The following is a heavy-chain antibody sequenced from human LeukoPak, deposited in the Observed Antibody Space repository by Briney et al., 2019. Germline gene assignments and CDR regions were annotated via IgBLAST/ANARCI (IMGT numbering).Heavy chain of an antibody. V-gene: IGHV1-69*13. D-gene: IGHD3-3*01. J-gene: IGHJ5*02. CDR2: IIPIFGTA. CDR1: GGTFSSYA. Sequence: SVKVSCKASGGTFSSYAISWVRQAPGQGLEWMGGIIPIFGTANYAQKFQGRVTITADESTSTAYMELSSLRSEDTAVYYCALFGVVTPNWFDPWGQGTLVTVSS. CDR3: ALFGVVTPNWFDP.